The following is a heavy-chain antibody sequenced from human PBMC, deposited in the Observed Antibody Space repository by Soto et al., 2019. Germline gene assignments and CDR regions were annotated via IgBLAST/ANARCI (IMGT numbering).Heavy chain of an antibody. D-gene: IGHD2-8*01. CDR1: GFTFSDYY. J-gene: IGHJ6*03. V-gene: IGHV3-11*01. CDR3: ARVREDIVLMVSAPRYYYYMDV. CDR2: ISSSGSTI. Sequence: QVQLVESGGGLVKPGGSLRLSCAASGFTFSDYYMSWIRQAPGKGLEWVSYISSSGSTIYYAGSVKGRFTISRDNAKNSLYLQMNSLRAEDTAVYYCARVREDIVLMVSAPRYYYYMDVWGKGTTVTVSS.